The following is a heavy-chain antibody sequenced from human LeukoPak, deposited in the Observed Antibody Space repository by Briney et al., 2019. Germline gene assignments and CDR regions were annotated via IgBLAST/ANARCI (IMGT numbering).Heavy chain of an antibody. CDR2: ISSSSSTI. J-gene: IGHJ6*03. CDR1: GFTFSSYS. D-gene: IGHD4-23*01. V-gene: IGHV3-48*04. CDR3: ARPLDYGGPEAYYYMDV. Sequence: PGGSLRLSCAASGFTFSSYSMNWVRQAPGKGLEWVSYISSSSSTIYYADSVKGRFTISRDNAKNSLYLQMNSLRAEDTAVYYCARPLDYGGPEAYYYMDVWGKGTTVTVSS.